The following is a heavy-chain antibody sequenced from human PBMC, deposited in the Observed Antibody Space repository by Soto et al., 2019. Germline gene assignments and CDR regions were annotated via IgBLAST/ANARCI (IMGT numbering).Heavy chain of an antibody. V-gene: IGHV4-34*01. J-gene: IGHJ5*02. CDR1: GGSFSGYY. Sequence: QVQLQQWGAGRLKPSETLSLTCAVYGGSFSGYYWSWIRQPPGKGLEWIGEINHSGSTNYNPSLKSRVTISVDTSKNQFSLKLSSVTAADTAVYYCARGRSSSWYNWFDPWGQGTLVTVSS. CDR3: ARGRSSSWYNWFDP. CDR2: INHSGST. D-gene: IGHD6-13*01.